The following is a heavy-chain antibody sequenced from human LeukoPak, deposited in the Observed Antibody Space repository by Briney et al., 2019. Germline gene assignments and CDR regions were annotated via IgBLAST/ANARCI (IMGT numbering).Heavy chain of an antibody. Sequence: SETLSLTCTVSVGSISTYYWSWIRQPPGKGLEWIGYIYYTGSPTYNLSLRSQFTISIDTPKNQFSLKLNSVTAADTAVYYCARVARGPVELWGQGTLVTVSS. D-gene: IGHD1-7*01. V-gene: IGHV4-59*01. CDR1: VGSISTYY. J-gene: IGHJ4*02. CDR3: ARVARGPVEL. CDR2: IYYTGSP.